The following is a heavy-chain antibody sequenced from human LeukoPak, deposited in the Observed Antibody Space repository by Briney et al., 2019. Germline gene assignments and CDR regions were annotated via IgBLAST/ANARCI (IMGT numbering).Heavy chain of an antibody. J-gene: IGHJ4*02. CDR3: AGHDFWSGYNDY. Sequence: PSETLSLTCTVSGDSISSTSYYWGWIRQPPGKGLEWIGSIYYRGSTNYNPSLKSRVTISVNTSKNQFSLKLSSVTAADTAVYYCAGHDFWSGYNDYWGQGTLVTVSS. CDR2: IYYRGST. CDR1: GDSISSTSYY. V-gene: IGHV4-39*01. D-gene: IGHD3-3*01.